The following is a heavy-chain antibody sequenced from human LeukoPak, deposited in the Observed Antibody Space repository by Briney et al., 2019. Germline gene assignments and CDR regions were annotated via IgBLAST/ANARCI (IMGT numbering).Heavy chain of an antibody. CDR2: INGDGSTT. Sequence: GGSLRLSCAASGFTFSTYWMHWVRLPPGKGPLWVSHINGDGSTTNYADSVKGRFTISRDNAKNTLYLQMNSLRAEGTAVYYCAEAASVRGISYWGQGTLVTVSS. CDR3: AEAASVRGISY. J-gene: IGHJ4*02. CDR1: GFTFSTYW. D-gene: IGHD3-10*01. V-gene: IGHV3-74*01.